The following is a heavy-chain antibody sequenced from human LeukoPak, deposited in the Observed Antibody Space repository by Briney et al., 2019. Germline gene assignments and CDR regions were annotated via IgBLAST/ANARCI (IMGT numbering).Heavy chain of an antibody. Sequence: GGSLRLSCAASGFTFSSYGMHWVRQAPGKGLERVAVIWYDGSNKYYADSVKGRFTISRDNSKNTLYLQMNSLRAEDTAVYYCAKEGRGYSYGYSYFDYWGQGTLVTVSS. D-gene: IGHD5-18*01. J-gene: IGHJ4*02. V-gene: IGHV3-33*06. CDR3: AKEGRGYSYGYSYFDY. CDR1: GFTFSSYG. CDR2: IWYDGSNK.